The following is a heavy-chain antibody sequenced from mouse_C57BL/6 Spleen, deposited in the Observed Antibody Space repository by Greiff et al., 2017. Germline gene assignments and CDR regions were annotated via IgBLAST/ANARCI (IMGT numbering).Heavy chain of an antibody. CDR2: INPNNGGT. V-gene: IGHV1-18*01. D-gene: IGHD2-5*01. CDR3: ARDGGYYSNYVHYFDY. J-gene: IGHJ2*01. Sequence: EVQLQQSGPELVKPGASVKIPCKASGYTFTDYNMDWVKQSHGKSLEWIGDINPNNGGTIYNQKFKGKATLTVDKSSSTAYMELRSLTSEDTAVYYCARDGGYYSNYVHYFDYWGQGTTLTVSS. CDR1: GYTFTDYN.